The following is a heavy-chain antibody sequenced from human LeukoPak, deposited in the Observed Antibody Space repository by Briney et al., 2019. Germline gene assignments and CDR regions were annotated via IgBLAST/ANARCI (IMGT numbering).Heavy chain of an antibody. CDR2: IGGSNGIT. CDR1: RFTFNSYA. CDR3: ARNENSGWGYFDY. V-gene: IGHV3-23*01. D-gene: IGHD5-12*01. J-gene: IGHJ4*02. Sequence: GGSLRLSCAASRFTFNSYAMSWVRQAPGKGLEWVSIIGGSNGITFYVSPVKGRFTISRDNSKDTLYLQMNSLRAEDTAVYYCARNENSGWGYFDYWGQGTLVTVSS.